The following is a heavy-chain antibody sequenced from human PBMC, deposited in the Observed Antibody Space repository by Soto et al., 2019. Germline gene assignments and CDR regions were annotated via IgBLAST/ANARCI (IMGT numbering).Heavy chain of an antibody. CDR2: INPSGGST. CDR1: GYTFTSYY. CDR3: ARDEDRFSSTSCYGPYDY. D-gene: IGHD2-2*01. J-gene: IGHJ4*02. Sequence: TSVKVSCKASGYTFTSYYMHWVRQAPGQGLEWMGIINPSGGSTSYAQKFQGRVTMTRDTSTSTVYMELSSLRSEDTAVYYCARDEDRFSSTSCYGPYDYWGQGTLVTVSS. V-gene: IGHV1-46*01.